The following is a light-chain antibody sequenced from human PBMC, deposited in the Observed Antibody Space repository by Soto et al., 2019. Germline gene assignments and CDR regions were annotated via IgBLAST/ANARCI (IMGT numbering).Light chain of an antibody. CDR3: QQYNTYSPPWT. CDR1: QSINNW. J-gene: IGKJ1*01. CDR2: DAS. Sequence: DIQMTQSPSTLSASIGDRVTITCRASQSINNWLAWYQQKPGKAPNLLIYDASSLESGVPSRFSGSGSGTEFTLTISSLQRDDFATYYGQQYNTYSPPWTFGQGTKVEIK. V-gene: IGKV1-5*01.